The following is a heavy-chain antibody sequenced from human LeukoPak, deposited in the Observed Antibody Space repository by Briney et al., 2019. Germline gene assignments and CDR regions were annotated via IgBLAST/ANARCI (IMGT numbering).Heavy chain of an antibody. Sequence: ASVKVSCKASGGTFSSYAISWVRQAPGQGLGWMGLVDPEDGETIYAEKFQGRVTITADTSTDTAYMELSSLRSEDTAVYYCATTAGTWGQGTLVTVSS. CDR1: GGTFSSYA. CDR3: ATTAGT. V-gene: IGHV1-69-2*01. CDR2: VDPEDGET. J-gene: IGHJ5*02.